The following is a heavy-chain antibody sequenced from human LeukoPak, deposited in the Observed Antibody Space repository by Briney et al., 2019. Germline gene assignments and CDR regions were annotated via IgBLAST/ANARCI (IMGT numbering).Heavy chain of an antibody. CDR1: GGSISSYY. V-gene: IGHV4-59*08. J-gene: IGHJ3*02. Sequence: SETLSLTCTVSGGSISSYYWSWIRQPPGKGLEWIGYIYDSGSTNYNPSLKSRVTISVDTSNNQFSLSLKSVTAADTASYYCARDLLWGERGSWFEAFDIWGQGTMVTVSS. D-gene: IGHD6-13*01. CDR2: IYDSGST. CDR3: ARDLLWGERGSWFEAFDI.